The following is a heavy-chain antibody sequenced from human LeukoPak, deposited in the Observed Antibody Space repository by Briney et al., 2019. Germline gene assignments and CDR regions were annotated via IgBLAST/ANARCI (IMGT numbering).Heavy chain of an antibody. CDR3: ARVVSQLLYDYFDY. CDR1: GFTFSSYS. D-gene: IGHD2-2*02. CDR2: ISSSSGYI. Sequence: DPGGSLRLSCAASGFTFSSYSMNWVRQAPGKGLEWVSSISSSSGYIYYADSVKGRFTISRDNAKNSLYLQMNSLRAEDTAVYYCARVVSQLLYDYFDYWGQGTLVTVSS. J-gene: IGHJ4*02. V-gene: IGHV3-21*01.